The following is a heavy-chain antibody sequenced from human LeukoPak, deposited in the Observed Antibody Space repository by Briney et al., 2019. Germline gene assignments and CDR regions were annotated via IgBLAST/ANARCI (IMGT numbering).Heavy chain of an antibody. CDR3: ARGYCSGGSCYHFDY. D-gene: IGHD2-15*01. CDR1: GFTFSDYY. V-gene: IGHV3-11*01. CDR2: ISSSGSTI. Sequence: PGGSLRLSSAASGFTFSDYYMSWIRQAPGKGLEWVSYISSSGSTIYYADSVKGRFTISRDNAKNSLYLQMNSLRAEDTAVYYCARGYCSGGSCYHFDYWGQGTLVTVSS. J-gene: IGHJ4*02.